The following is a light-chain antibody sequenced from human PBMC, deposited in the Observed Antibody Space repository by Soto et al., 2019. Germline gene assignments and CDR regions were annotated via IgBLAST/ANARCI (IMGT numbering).Light chain of an antibody. CDR2: GTS. V-gene: IGKV3-20*01. CDR1: QSVSSN. Sequence: EIVMTQSPATLSVSPGERATLSCRASQSVSSNLAWYQKKPGQAPRLLIYGTSSRAKGIPDRFSGSGSGTDLTLTISRLEPEDFAVYYCQEYGTSPTITFGQGTKVDIK. J-gene: IGKJ1*01. CDR3: QEYGTSPTIT.